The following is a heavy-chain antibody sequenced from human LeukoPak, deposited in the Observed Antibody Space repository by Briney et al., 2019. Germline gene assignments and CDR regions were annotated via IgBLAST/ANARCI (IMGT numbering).Heavy chain of an antibody. CDR3: ARDRISHAFDI. J-gene: IGHJ3*02. CDR2: INHGGST. CDR1: GGSFSGYY. V-gene: IGHV4-34*01. Sequence: PSETLSLTCAVYGGSFSGYYWSWIRQPPGKGLEWIGEINHGGSTNYNPSLKSRVTISVDTSKNQFSLKLSSVTAADTAVYYCARDRISHAFDIWGQGTMVTVSS. D-gene: IGHD3-3*02.